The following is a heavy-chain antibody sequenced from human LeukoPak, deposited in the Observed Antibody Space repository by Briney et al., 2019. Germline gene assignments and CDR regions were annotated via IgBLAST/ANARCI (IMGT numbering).Heavy chain of an antibody. D-gene: IGHD3-22*01. CDR1: GYTFTGYY. J-gene: IGHJ6*02. CDR3: AGDAYYYDSSGYYYNYYGMDV. CDR2: INPNSGGT. V-gene: IGHV1-2*02. Sequence: GASVKVSCKASGYTFTGYYMHWVRQAPGQGLEWMGWINPNSGGTNYAQKFQGRVTMTRDTSISTAYMELSRLRSDDTAVYYCAGDAYYYDSSGYYYNYYGMDVWGQGTTVTVSS.